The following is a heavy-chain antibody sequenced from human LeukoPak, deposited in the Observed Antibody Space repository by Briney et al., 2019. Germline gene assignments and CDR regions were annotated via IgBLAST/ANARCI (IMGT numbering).Heavy chain of an antibody. J-gene: IGHJ4*02. Sequence: GGSLRLSCAASGFTFSSYAMSWVRQAPGKGLEWVSAISGSGGSTYYADSVKGRFTISRDNSKNTLYLQVNSLRAEDTAVYYCAKDPQGWNLYYFDYWGQGTLVTVSS. CDR3: AKDPQGWNLYYFDY. CDR2: ISGSGGST. D-gene: IGHD1-1*01. V-gene: IGHV3-23*01. CDR1: GFTFSSYA.